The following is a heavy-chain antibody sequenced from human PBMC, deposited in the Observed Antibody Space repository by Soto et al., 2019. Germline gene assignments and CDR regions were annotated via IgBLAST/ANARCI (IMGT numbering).Heavy chain of an antibody. CDR2: IYASGRT. J-gene: IGHJ2*01. CDR3: ARHLDVDPSLDQYCFDL. CDR1: GVSITPYF. D-gene: IGHD2-8*02. Sequence: QVQLQESGPGLVKPSETLSLTCTVSGVSITPYFWSWIRQPAGKAPEWVGHIYASGRTTYNPSLKSRVTMFVSQTQVSLRLTSVTAADTAVYYCARHLDVDPSLDQYCFDLWGRGALVTVSS. V-gene: IGHV4-4*07.